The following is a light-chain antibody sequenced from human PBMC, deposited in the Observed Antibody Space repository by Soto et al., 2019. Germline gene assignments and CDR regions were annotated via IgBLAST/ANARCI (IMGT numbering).Light chain of an antibody. J-gene: IGKJ4*01. CDR1: QNVTSN. V-gene: IGKV3-15*01. CDR2: GAS. CDR3: QQYRNWPLT. Sequence: EVVMTQSPATLSVSPGERATLSCRPSQNVTSNLAWYQQKPGRAPRLLMYGASTRATGTPARFSGGGSGTEFTLTISNLQSEDFAVYYCQQYRNWPLTFGGGTKVEIK.